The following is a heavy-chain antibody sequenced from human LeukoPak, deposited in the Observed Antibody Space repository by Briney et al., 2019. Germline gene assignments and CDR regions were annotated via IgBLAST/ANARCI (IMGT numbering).Heavy chain of an antibody. D-gene: IGHD3-3*01. V-gene: IGHV1-18*01. J-gene: IGHJ3*02. CDR3: ARGGYDFWSGYYTPPPRAFDI. CDR2: ISAYNGKT. Sequence: ASVKVSCKASRYTFTSYGISWVRQAPGQELEWMGWISAYNGKTNYAQKLQGRVTITTDTSTSTAYMELRSLRSDDTDVYYCARGGYDFWSGYYTPPPRAFDIWGQGTMVTVSS. CDR1: RYTFTSYG.